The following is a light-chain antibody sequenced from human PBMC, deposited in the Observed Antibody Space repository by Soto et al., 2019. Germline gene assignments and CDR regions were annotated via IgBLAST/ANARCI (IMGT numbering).Light chain of an antibody. V-gene: IGLV4-69*01. CDR3: QTWGSGTWV. Sequence: QPVLTQSPSASASLGASVKLTCTLSSGHSSYAIAWHQQQPEKGHRYLMKLNSDGSHSKGDGIPDRFSASSSRAERYLTIASLHDEEEADYYCQTWGSGTWVFGGGTKLTVL. J-gene: IGLJ3*02. CDR1: SGHSSYA. CDR2: LNSDGSH.